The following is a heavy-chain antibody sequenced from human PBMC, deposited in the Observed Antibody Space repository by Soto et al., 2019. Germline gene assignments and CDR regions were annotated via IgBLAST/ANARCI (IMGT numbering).Heavy chain of an antibody. V-gene: IGHV4-31*03. D-gene: IGHD6-13*01. CDR3: ARGGPETGLAAAQKGSYYYYGMDV. J-gene: IGHJ6*02. Sequence: SETLSLTCTVSGGSISSGGYYWSWIRQHPGKGLEWIGYIYYSGSTYYNPSLKSRVTISVDTSKNQFSLKLSSVTAADTAVYYCARGGPETGLAAAQKGSYYYYGMDVWGQGTTVTVSS. CDR2: IYYSGST. CDR1: GGSISSGGYY.